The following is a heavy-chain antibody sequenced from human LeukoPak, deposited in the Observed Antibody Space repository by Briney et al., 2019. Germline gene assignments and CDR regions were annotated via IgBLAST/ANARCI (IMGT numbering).Heavy chain of an antibody. D-gene: IGHD6-13*01. CDR2: INHSGST. CDR3: ARGVVAAAGRTLDF. J-gene: IGHJ4*02. V-gene: IGHV4-34*01. CDR1: GGSFSGYY. Sequence: PSETLSLTCAVYGGSFSGYYWSWIRQPPGKGLEWIGEINHSGSTNYNPSLKSRVTISLDTSKNQFSLKLSSVTAADTAVYYCARGVVAAAGRTLDFWGQRTLVTVSS.